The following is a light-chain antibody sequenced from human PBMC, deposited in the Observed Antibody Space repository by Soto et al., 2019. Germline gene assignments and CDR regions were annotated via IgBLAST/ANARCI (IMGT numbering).Light chain of an antibody. CDR3: QQYNTPAT. V-gene: IGKV1-5*01. CDR1: QSMSRW. J-gene: IGKJ2*01. CDR2: DAS. Sequence: GDRVTITCRASQSMSRWLAWYQQKPGKAPKVLIYDASSLESGVPSRFSGSGSGTEFTLTINSLQPDESATYYCQQYNTPATFAQGTKVAIK.